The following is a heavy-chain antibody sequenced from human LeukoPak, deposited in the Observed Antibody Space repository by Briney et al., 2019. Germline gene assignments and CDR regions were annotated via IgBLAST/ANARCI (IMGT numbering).Heavy chain of an antibody. V-gene: IGHV4-39*01. D-gene: IGHD5-24*01. CDR2: IHYSGST. CDR3: ARLRWLQLGYFDY. CDR1: GGSINSSSYY. J-gene: IGHJ4*02. Sequence: PSETLSLTCTVSGGSINSSSYYWGWIRQPPGKGLEWIESIHYSGSTYYNPSLKSRVTISVDTSKNQVSLKLTSVTAADTAVYYCARLRWLQLGYFDYWGQGTLVTVSS.